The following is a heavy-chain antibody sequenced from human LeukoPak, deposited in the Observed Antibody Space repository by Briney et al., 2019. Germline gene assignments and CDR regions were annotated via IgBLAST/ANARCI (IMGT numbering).Heavy chain of an antibody. CDR3: AKRPSDYGDYVSYFDY. V-gene: IGHV3-30*18. CDR1: GFSFISYG. Sequence: AGGSLRLSCAASGFSFISYGMHWVRQAPGKGLEWVGVISDDGRRKDYADSVKGRFTISRDNSKDTLYLQMNSLRAEDTAVYYCAKRPSDYGDYVSYFDYWAREPWSPSPQ. CDR2: ISDDGRRK. J-gene: IGHJ4*02. D-gene: IGHD4-17*01.